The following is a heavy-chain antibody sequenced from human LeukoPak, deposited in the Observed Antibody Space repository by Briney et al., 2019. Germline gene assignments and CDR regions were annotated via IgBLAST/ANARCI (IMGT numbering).Heavy chain of an antibody. CDR3: ARDPWDLGPAFDY. D-gene: IGHD1-26*01. CDR2: ITRSGNST. CDR1: GFTFNNYA. V-gene: IGHV3-23*01. Sequence: GGSLRLSCTASGFTFNNYAMGWVRQTPGKGLEWVSSITRSGNSTFYTNSVKGRFTISRDNSKNTLSLQMNSLRDDDTAVHHCARDPWDLGPAFDYWGRGTLVTVSS. J-gene: IGHJ4*02.